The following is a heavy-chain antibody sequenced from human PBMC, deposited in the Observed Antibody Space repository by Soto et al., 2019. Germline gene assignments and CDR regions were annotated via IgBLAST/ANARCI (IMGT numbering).Heavy chain of an antibody. CDR3: AGRGTLDYYAMDV. CDR2: INPNSGVT. D-gene: IGHD1-7*01. Sequence: QVQLVQSGADVKKPGASVKVSCKASGYTFTDFYMHWVRQAPGQGLEWMGWINPNSGVTNYAQKFQGRVTLTRGTSISTAYMELTSLRSDDTAVYYCAGRGTLDYYAMDVWGQGTTVTASS. CDR1: GYTFTDFY. V-gene: IGHV1-2*02. J-gene: IGHJ6*02.